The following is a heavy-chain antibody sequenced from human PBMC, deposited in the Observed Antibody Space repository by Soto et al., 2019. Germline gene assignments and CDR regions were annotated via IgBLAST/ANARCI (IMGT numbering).Heavy chain of an antibody. J-gene: IGHJ4*02. CDR3: AGRKEGFFDY. CDR1: GGSIGGYY. Sequence: SETLCLTYTVSGGSIGGYYWSWIRQPPGKGLEWIGYIYYSGSTNYNPSLKSRVTISVDTSKNQFSLKLSSATAADTAVYYCAGRKEGFFDYWGQGTLVTVSS. CDR2: IYYSGST. V-gene: IGHV4-59*08.